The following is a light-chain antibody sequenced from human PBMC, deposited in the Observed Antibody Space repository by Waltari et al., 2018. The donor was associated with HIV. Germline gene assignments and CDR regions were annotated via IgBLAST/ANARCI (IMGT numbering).Light chain of an antibody. CDR1: SSDVGCYKH. Sequence: QSALTQPPSASGSPGQSVTIPCTGTSSDVGCYKHVPWDQQHPGKAPKLMIYEVSKRPSGVPDRFSGSKSGNTASLTVSGLQAEDEADYYCSSYAGSNTDVVFGGGTKLTVL. V-gene: IGLV2-8*01. CDR3: SSYAGSNTDVV. CDR2: EVS. J-gene: IGLJ2*01.